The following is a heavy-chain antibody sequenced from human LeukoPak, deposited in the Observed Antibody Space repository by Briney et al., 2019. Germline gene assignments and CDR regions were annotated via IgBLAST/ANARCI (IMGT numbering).Heavy chain of an antibody. CDR2: IIPILGIA. V-gene: IGHV1-69*04. CDR3: ARDYYWSTAWFDP. J-gene: IGHJ5*02. D-gene: IGHD3-22*01. CDR1: GGTFSSYT. Sequence: ASVKVSCKASGGTFSSYTIIWVRQAPGQGLEWMGRIIPILGIANYAQKFQGRVTITADKSTSTAYMELSSLRSEDTAVYYCARDYYWSTAWFDPWGQGTLVTVSS.